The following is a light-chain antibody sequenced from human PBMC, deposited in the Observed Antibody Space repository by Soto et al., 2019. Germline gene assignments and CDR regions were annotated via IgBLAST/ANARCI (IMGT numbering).Light chain of an antibody. V-gene: IGKV3D-20*01. Sequence: VVLTQSPATLSLSPGDRATLSCRASRHVYINDLGWYQQKPGLTPTLLISGASTSATDIPDRFSATGSATDMSLTMSGVETEGSAVEYGQQYGGSPFTFGPGTRL. CDR3: QQYGGSPFT. CDR2: GAS. J-gene: IGKJ3*01. CDR1: RHVYIND.